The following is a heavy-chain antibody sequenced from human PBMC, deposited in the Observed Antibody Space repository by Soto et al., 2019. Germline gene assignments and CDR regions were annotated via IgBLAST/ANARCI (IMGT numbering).Heavy chain of an antibody. CDR1: GFTFSRYA. CDR3: AKSKDYGDFNWFDP. Sequence: GGSLRLSCAASGFTFSRYAMSWVRQAPGKGLEWVSAISGSGGSTYYADSVKGRFTISRDNSKNTLYLQMNSLRAEDTAVYYCAKSKDYGDFNWFDPWGQGTLVTVSS. CDR2: ISGSGGST. D-gene: IGHD4-17*01. J-gene: IGHJ5*02. V-gene: IGHV3-23*01.